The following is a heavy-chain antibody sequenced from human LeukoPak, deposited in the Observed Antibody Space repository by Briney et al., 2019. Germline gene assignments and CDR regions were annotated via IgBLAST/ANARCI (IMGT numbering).Heavy chain of an antibody. CDR2: TRNKANSYIT. V-gene: IGHV3-72*01. Sequence: PGGSLRLSCATSGFTLSDYYMNWVRQAPGKGLEWVGRTRNKANSYITDYAASVKGRFTISRDDSKKSLYLQMNSLKTEDTAVYYCAREGDSSGPDFVYWGQGALVTVSS. CDR3: AREGDSSGPDFVY. CDR1: GFTLSDYY. J-gene: IGHJ4*02. D-gene: IGHD3-22*01.